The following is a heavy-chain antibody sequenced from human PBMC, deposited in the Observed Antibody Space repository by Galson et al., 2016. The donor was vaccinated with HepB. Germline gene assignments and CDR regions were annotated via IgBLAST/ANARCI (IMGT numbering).Heavy chain of an antibody. CDR3: AREGGGYTSFWPEYYYGMDV. D-gene: IGHD6-13*01. CDR2: ISSSSAYI. V-gene: IGHV3-21*01. Sequence: LEWVSSISSSSAYIYYAESVKGRFTISRDNAKNSLYLQMTSLKPEDTAVYYCAREGGGYTSFWPEYYYGMDVWGQGTPVTVSS. J-gene: IGHJ6*02.